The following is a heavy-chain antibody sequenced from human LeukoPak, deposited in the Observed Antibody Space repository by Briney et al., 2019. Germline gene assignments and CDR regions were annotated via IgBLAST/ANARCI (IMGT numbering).Heavy chain of an antibody. D-gene: IGHD3-10*01. CDR1: GFTFSSYG. V-gene: IGHV3-30*18. J-gene: IGHJ4*02. CDR2: ISYDGSNK. Sequence: PGTSLRLSCAASGFTFSSYGMHWVRQAPGKGLEWVAVISYDGSNKYYADSVKGRFTISRDNSKNTLYLQMNSLRAEDTAVYYCAKVGSGSRILEHFDYWGQGTLVTVSS. CDR3: AKVGSGSRILEHFDY.